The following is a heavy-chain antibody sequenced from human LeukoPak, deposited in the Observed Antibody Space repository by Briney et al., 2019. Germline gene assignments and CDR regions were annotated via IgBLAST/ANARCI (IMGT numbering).Heavy chain of an antibody. Sequence: GGSLRLSCAASGFTFGDHAMDWVRQAPGKGLEWVGRIRNKANSYTTEYAASAQGRFTVSRDDSKNSLYLQMNSMKTEDTAVYYCTRLVGANDWGQGTLVTVSS. CDR1: GFTFGDHA. D-gene: IGHD1-26*01. CDR3: TRLVGAND. CDR2: IRNKANSYTT. J-gene: IGHJ4*02. V-gene: IGHV3-72*01.